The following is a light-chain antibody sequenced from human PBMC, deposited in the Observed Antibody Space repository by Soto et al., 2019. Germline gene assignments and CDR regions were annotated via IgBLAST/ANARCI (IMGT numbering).Light chain of an antibody. CDR3: SSYTSSSTYV. J-gene: IGLJ1*01. CDR2: EVS. V-gene: IGLV2-18*02. CDR1: SSDVGSYHR. Sequence: LTQPPSVSGSPGQSVTISCTGTSSDVGSYHRVSWYQQPPGTAPKLMIYEVSNRPSGIPDRFSGSKSGNTASLTISGLQAEDEADYYCSSYTSSSTYVFGTGTKVTVL.